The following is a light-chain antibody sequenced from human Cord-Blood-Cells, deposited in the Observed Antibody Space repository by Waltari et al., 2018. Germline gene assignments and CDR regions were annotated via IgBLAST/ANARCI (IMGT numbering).Light chain of an antibody. CDR1: SSDVGGYNY. CDR2: DVR. J-gene: IGLJ3*02. V-gene: IGLV2-11*01. CDR3: CSYAGSYTWV. Sequence: QSALTQPRSVSGSPGQSVTISCTGTSSDVGGYNYVSWYQQHPGKSPKLIIYDVRKRPSRVPDRFSGSKSGNTASLTISGLQAEDDADYYCCSYAGSYTWVFGGGTKLTVL.